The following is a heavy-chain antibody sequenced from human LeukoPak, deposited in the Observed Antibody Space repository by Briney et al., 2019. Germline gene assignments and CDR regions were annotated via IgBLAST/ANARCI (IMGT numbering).Heavy chain of an antibody. J-gene: IGHJ2*01. V-gene: IGHV4-59*01. CDR3: ARTSSSGYYWSFDL. D-gene: IGHD3-22*01. Sequence: SETLSLTCDVSGGSISSYYWSWIRQPPGKGLEWIGYIYYSGSTNYNPSLKSRVTISVDTSKNQFSLRLSSVTAADTAVYYCARTSSSGYYWSFDLWGRGTLVTVSS. CDR2: IYYSGST. CDR1: GGSISSYY.